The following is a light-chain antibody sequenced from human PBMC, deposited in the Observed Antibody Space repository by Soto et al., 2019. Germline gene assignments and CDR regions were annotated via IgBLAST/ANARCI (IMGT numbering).Light chain of an antibody. V-gene: IGKV1-17*03. CDR1: QDISNF. J-gene: IGKJ2*01. CDR3: LQLRTYPYT. Sequence: DIQMTQSPSDMSASVGDRVTITCRASQDISNFLVWFQQRPGKVPKRLMYSANRLESGVPSRFSGSGSGTEFTLTISSLQPEDFATYYCLQLRTYPYTFGQGTKLDIK. CDR2: SAN.